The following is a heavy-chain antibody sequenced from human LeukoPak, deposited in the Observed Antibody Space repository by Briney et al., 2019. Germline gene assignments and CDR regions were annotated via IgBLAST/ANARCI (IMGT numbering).Heavy chain of an antibody. CDR3: ATDHHGGNFAGAFDI. D-gene: IGHD4-23*01. Sequence: GASVKVSCKVSGYTLTELSMHWVRQAPGKGLEWMGGFDPEDGETIYAQKFQGRVTMTEDTSTDTAYMELSSLRSEDTAVYYCATDHHGGNFAGAFDIWGQGTVVTVSS. J-gene: IGHJ3*02. V-gene: IGHV1-24*01. CDR1: GYTLTELS. CDR2: FDPEDGET.